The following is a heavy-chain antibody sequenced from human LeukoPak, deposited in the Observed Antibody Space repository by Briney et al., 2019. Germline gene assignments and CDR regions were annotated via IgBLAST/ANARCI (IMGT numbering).Heavy chain of an antibody. D-gene: IGHD3-22*01. J-gene: IGHJ4*02. CDR3: ARTYYYDSSGPDY. Sequence: ASVKASCKASGGTFSSYAISWVRQAPGQGLEWMGWINTNTGNPTYAQGFTGRFVFSLDTSVSTAYLQISSLKAEDTAVYYCARTYYYDSSGPDYWGQGTLVTVSS. CDR1: GGTFSSYA. V-gene: IGHV7-4-1*02. CDR2: INTNTGNP.